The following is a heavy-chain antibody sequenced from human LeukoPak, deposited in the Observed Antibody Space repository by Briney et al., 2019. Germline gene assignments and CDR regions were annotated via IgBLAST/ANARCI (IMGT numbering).Heavy chain of an antibody. CDR2: IYHSGST. V-gene: IGHV4-30-2*01. Sequence: PSQTLSLTCAVSGGSISSGGYSWSWIRQPPGKGLEWIGEIYHSGSTNYNPSLKSRVTISVDKSKNQFSLKLSSVTAADTAVYYCATFYGDYVYLVNWGQGTLVTVSS. J-gene: IGHJ4*02. CDR3: ATFYGDYVYLVN. D-gene: IGHD4-17*01. CDR1: GGSISSGGYS.